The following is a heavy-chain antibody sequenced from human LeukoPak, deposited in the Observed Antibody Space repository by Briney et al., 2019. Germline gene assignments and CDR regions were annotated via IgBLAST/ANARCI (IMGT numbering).Heavy chain of an antibody. Sequence: SETLSLTCSVSSDSFRSYYWSWIRQPPGKGLEWLGCIYSSGSTDYNPSLKSRVTLSVDTSESQFSLTLNSVTAADTAVSYCARRFSSTSGRWFDPWGQGTLVTVSS. V-gene: IGHV4-59*01. D-gene: IGHD6-19*01. CDR1: SDSFRSYY. CDR3: ARRFSSTSGRWFDP. J-gene: IGHJ5*02. CDR2: IYSSGST.